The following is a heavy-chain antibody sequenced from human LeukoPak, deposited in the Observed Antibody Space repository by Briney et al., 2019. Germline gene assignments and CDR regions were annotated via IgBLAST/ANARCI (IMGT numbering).Heavy chain of an antibody. Sequence: SKTLSLTCTVSGGSISSGSYYWSWIRQPAGKGLEWIGRIYTSGSTNYNPSLKSRVTISVDTSKNQFSLKLSSVTAADTAVYYCARAGDFYGDYGKDPFDYWGQGTLVTVSS. CDR2: IYTSGST. CDR3: ARAGDFYGDYGKDPFDY. CDR1: GGSISSGSYY. D-gene: IGHD4-17*01. V-gene: IGHV4-61*02. J-gene: IGHJ4*02.